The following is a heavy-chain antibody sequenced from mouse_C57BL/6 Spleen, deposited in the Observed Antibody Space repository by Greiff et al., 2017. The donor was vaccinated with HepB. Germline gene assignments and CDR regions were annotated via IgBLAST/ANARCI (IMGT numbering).Heavy chain of an antibody. CDR2: ISSGSSTI. D-gene: IGHD3-1*01. J-gene: IGHJ2*01. CDR1: GFTFSDYG. CDR3: ARGGYVLISFDY. V-gene: IGHV5-17*01. Sequence: EVKLVESGGGLVKPGGSLKLSCAASGFTFSDYGMHWVRQAPEKGLEWVAYISSGSSTIYYADTVKGRFTISRDNAKNTLFLQMTSLRSEDTAMYYCARGGYVLISFDYWGQGTTLTVSS.